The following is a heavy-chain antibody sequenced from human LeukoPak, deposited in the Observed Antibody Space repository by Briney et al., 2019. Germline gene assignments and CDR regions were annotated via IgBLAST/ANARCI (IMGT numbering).Heavy chain of an antibody. D-gene: IGHD2-21*02. J-gene: IGHJ5*02. CDR2: VYYSGNT. CDR1: GSSITNYY. CDR3: ARDSPWGDAGDS. Sequence: RPSETLSLTCTISGSSITNYYWSWIRQPPGKGLEWIGYVYYSGNTEYNPSLKSRVTISIDTSKNQFSLKLNSVTAADTAVYYCARDSPWGDAGDSWGQGALVTVSS. V-gene: IGHV4-59*01.